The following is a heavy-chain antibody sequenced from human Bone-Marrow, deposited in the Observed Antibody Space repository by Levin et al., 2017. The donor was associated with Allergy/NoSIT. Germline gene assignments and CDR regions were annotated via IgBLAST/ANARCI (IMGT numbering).Heavy chain of an antibody. Sequence: ASVKVSCKASGGTFSGYSISWVRQAPGQGLEWMGGIIPIFGTPNYAQKFQGRVTITADESTSTAYMELTSLRSEDTAVYYCAGAILTGYHWRLDYWGLGTLVTVSS. CDR3: AGAILTGYHWRLDY. CDR2: IIPIFGTP. CDR1: GGTFSGYS. V-gene: IGHV1-69*13. J-gene: IGHJ4*02. D-gene: IGHD3-9*01.